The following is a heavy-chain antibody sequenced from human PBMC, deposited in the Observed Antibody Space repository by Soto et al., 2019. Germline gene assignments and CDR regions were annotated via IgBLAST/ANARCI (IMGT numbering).Heavy chain of an antibody. V-gene: IGHV4-30-2*01. CDR3: ARGRFVYSWFDP. D-gene: IGHD2-15*01. CDR1: GGSISSGGYS. CDR2: IYHSGST. J-gene: IGHJ5*02. Sequence: SETLSLTCAVSGGSISSGGYSWSWIRQPPGKGLEWIGYIYHSGSTNYNPSLKSRVTISVDTSKNQFSLKLSSVTAADTAVYYCARGRFVYSWFDPWGQGTLVSVSS.